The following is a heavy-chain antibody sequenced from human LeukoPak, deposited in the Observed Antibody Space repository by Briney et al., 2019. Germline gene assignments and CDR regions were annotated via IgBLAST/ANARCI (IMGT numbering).Heavy chain of an antibody. CDR3: SAARPEGDAFDI. CDR1: GGSFSGYY. J-gene: IGHJ3*02. Sequence: PSETLSLTCAVYGGSFSGYYWSWIRQPPGKGLEWIGEINHSGSTNYNPSLKSRVTISVDTSKNQFSLKLSSVTAADTAVYYCSAARPEGDAFDIWGQGTMVTVSS. CDR2: INHSGST. V-gene: IGHV4-34*01. D-gene: IGHD6-6*01.